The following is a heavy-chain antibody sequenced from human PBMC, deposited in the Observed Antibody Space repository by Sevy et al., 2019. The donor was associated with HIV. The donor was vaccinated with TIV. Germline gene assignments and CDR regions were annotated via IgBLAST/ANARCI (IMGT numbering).Heavy chain of an antibody. CDR1: GGSIGRYY. J-gene: IGHJ3*02. D-gene: IGHD3-22*01. Sequence: SEILSLTCTVSGGSIGRYYWSWIRQSPGRGLEWIGYIYYDGSTDYNSSLKSRVTISLDTSKNQFSLSLNSVTAADTAVYYCARDAGNYHDSSNYYYVYAFDIWGQGTLVTVSS. CDR2: IYYDGST. CDR3: ARDAGNYHDSSNYYYVYAFDI. V-gene: IGHV4-59*01.